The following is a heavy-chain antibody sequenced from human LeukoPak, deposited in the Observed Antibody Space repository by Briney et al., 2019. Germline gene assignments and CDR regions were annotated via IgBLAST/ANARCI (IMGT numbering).Heavy chain of an antibody. CDR2: IIPNFGTA. CDR1: GGTFSSYA. Sequence: ASVKVSCKASGGTFSSYAISWVRQAPGQGLEWMGGIIPNFGTANYAQKFQGRVTITADESTSTAYMELSSLRSEDTAVYYCAREGSVGNFNFDYWGQGTLVTVSS. D-gene: IGHD3-10*01. V-gene: IGHV1-69*13. CDR3: AREGSVGNFNFDY. J-gene: IGHJ4*02.